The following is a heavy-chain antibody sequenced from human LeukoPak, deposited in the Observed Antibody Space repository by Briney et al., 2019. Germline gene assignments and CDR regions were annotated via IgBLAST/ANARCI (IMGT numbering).Heavy chain of an antibody. Sequence: GGSLRLSCAASGFTLSTYGMHWVRQAPGKGLEWVAVISYDGSNEYYADSVKGRFTISRDNSKNTLYLQMSSLRAEDTAVYYCAKSPRCLFGTSCYVGFDYWGQGTLVTVSS. D-gene: IGHD2-2*01. V-gene: IGHV3-30*18. J-gene: IGHJ4*02. CDR1: GFTLSTYG. CDR2: ISYDGSNE. CDR3: AKSPRCLFGTSCYVGFDY.